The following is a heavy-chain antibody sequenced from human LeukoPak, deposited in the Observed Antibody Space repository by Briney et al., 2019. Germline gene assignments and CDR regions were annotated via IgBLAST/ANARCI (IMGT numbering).Heavy chain of an antibody. Sequence: SETLSLTCTVSGGSISSYYWSWIRQPPGKGLEWMGCIYYSGSTNYNPSLKSRVTMSEDTSKNQFSLKLSSVTAADTAVYYCARGDMMLRGVIDEIDPWGQGTLVTVSS. J-gene: IGHJ5*02. CDR1: GGSISSYY. V-gene: IGHV4-59*01. CDR3: ARGDMMLRGVIDEIDP. CDR2: IYYSGST. D-gene: IGHD3-10*01.